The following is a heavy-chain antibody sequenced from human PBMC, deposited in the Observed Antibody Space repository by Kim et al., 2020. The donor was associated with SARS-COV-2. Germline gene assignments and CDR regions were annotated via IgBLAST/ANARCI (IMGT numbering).Heavy chain of an antibody. V-gene: IGHV4-34*01. D-gene: IGHD3-22*01. CDR1: GGSFSGYY. J-gene: IGHJ4*02. CDR3: ARDPTYYYDSSGYGLFDY. CDR2: INHSGST. Sequence: SETLSLTCAVYGGSFSGYYWSWIRQPPGKGLEWIGEINHSGSTNYNPSLKSRVTISVDTSKNQFSLKLSSVTAADTAVYYCARDPTYYYDSSGYGLFDYWGQGTLVTVSS.